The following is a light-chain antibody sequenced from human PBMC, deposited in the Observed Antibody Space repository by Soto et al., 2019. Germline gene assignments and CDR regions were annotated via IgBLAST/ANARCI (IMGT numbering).Light chain of an antibody. CDR1: ETISDY. CDR3: QQTFSNLLS. V-gene: IGKV1-39*01. Sequence: IQMTQTPSSLSASVGDRVTITCRSSETISDYLNWYQHKPGEAPKVLISSASTLRGGVPSRFSGTGSGTDFTLTISSLQPEDVATYYCQQTFSNLLSFGGGTNVEI. J-gene: IGKJ4*01. CDR2: SAS.